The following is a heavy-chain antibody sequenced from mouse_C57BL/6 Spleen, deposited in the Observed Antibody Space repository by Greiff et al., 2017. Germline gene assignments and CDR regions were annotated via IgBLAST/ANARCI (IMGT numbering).Heavy chain of an antibody. CDR2: INPNNGGT. J-gene: IGHJ3*01. Sequence: EVQLQQSGPELVKPGASVKISCKASGYTFTDYYMNWVKQSHGKSLEWIGDINPNNGGTSYNQKFKGKATLTVDKSSSTAYMELRSLTSEDSAVYYCARSLTGKGWFAYWGQGTLVTVSA. CDR3: ARSLTGKGWFAY. V-gene: IGHV1-26*01. D-gene: IGHD4-1*01. CDR1: GYTFTDYY.